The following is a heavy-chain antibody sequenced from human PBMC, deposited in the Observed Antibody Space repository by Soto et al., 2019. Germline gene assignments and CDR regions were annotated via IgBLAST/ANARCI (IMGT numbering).Heavy chain of an antibody. CDR1: GFAFSSYW. V-gene: IGHV3-74*01. CDR2: INSDGSSI. D-gene: IGHD6-19*01. CDR3: ARETGYRRGWRKHY. Sequence: QPGGSLRLSCAASGFAFSSYWMHWVRQAPGKGLVWVSRINSDGSSISYADSVKGRFTISRDNAKNTLYLQMNSLRVEDTAVYYCARETGYRRGWRKHYSGPAPLLTVSS. J-gene: IGHJ4*02.